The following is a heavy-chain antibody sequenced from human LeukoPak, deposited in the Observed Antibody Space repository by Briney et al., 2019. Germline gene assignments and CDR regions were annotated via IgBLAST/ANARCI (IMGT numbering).Heavy chain of an antibody. J-gene: IGHJ4*02. Sequence: GGSLRLSCAASGFTFSSYWMHWVRQAPGKGLVWVSRINSDGSSTSYADSVKGRFTISRDNSKNTLYLQMNSLRAEDTAVYYCAKERPRNTAMVEYYFDYWGQGTLVTVSS. CDR2: INSDGSST. CDR1: GFTFSSYW. D-gene: IGHD5-18*01. CDR3: AKERPRNTAMVEYYFDY. V-gene: IGHV3-74*01.